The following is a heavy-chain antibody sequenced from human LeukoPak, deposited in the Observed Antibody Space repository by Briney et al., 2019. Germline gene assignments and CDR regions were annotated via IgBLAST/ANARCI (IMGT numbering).Heavy chain of an antibody. Sequence: SETLSLTCTVSGGSISSYYWSWIRQPPGKGLEWIGYIYYSGSTNYNPSLKSRVTISVDTSKNQFSLKLSSVTAADTAEYYCARDHPELSFDYWGQGTLVTVSS. J-gene: IGHJ4*02. V-gene: IGHV4-59*01. CDR1: GGSISSYY. D-gene: IGHD1-26*01. CDR2: IYYSGST. CDR3: ARDHPELSFDY.